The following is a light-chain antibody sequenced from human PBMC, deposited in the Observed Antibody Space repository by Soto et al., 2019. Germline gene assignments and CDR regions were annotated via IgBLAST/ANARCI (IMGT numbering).Light chain of an antibody. CDR3: YSYTTSSTYV. J-gene: IGLJ1*01. CDR2: HVN. Sequence: QSALTQPASVSGSPGQSITISCTGTSSDVGAYNFVSWYQQHPATVPKLMIYHVNNRPSGVSDRFSGSKSGNMASLTISGLQAEDEADYYCYSYTTSSTYVFGTGTKVTVL. V-gene: IGLV2-14*01. CDR1: SSDVGAYNF.